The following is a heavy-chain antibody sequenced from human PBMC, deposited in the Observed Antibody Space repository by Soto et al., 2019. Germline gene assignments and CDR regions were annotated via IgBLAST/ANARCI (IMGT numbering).Heavy chain of an antibody. CDR3: ARMMAASGTAFDY. J-gene: IGHJ4*02. CDR2: IYPGDSDT. Sequence: EFLKISVQAPGYSFISSWIGWVRQIPGKGLEWMGIIYPGDSDTRYSPSFQGQVTISADKSTSTAYLQWSSLKASDTATYYCARMMAASGTAFDYWGQGALVTVSS. CDR1: GYSFISSW. D-gene: IGHD6-13*01. V-gene: IGHV5-51*01.